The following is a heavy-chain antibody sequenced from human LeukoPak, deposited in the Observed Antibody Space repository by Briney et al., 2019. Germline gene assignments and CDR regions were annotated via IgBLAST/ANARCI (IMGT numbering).Heavy chain of an antibody. CDR1: GFTFSSYS. J-gene: IGHJ3*02. Sequence: GGSLRLSCAASGFTFSSYSMNWARQAPGKGLEWVSSISSSSSYIYYADSVKGRFTISRDNAKNSLYLQMNSLRAEDTAVYYCARVPQDSSGYYGAFDIWGQGTMVTVSS. D-gene: IGHD3-22*01. CDR2: ISSSSSYI. CDR3: ARVPQDSSGYYGAFDI. V-gene: IGHV3-21*01.